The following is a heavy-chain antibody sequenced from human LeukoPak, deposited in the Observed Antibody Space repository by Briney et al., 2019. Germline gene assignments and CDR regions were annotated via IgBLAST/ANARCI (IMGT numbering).Heavy chain of an antibody. CDR3: ARQTGSGLFILP. Sequence: SETLSLTCTISGYSISSGYYWGWIRQPPGKGLEWIGSIYYSGNTYYNASLKSQVSISIDTSKNQFSLRLTSVTAADTAVYYCARQTGSGLFILPGGQGTLVTVSS. D-gene: IGHD3/OR15-3a*01. V-gene: IGHV4-38-2*02. CDR1: GYSISSGYY. J-gene: IGHJ4*02. CDR2: IYYSGNT.